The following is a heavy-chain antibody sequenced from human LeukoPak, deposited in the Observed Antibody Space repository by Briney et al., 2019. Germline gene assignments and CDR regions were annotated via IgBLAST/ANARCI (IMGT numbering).Heavy chain of an antibody. CDR2: INPNSGDT. D-gene: IGHD2-15*01. V-gene: IGHV1-2*02. J-gene: IGHJ4*02. Sequence: ASVKVSCKASGYTFTDYYMHWVRQAPGQGLEWMGWINPNSGDTNHAQNFQGRVTLTRDTSISSAYMELSSLRSDDSAVYYCTGEYCSGGSCRQGFDYWGQGNLVTVS. CDR1: GYTFTDYY. CDR3: TGEYCSGGSCRQGFDY.